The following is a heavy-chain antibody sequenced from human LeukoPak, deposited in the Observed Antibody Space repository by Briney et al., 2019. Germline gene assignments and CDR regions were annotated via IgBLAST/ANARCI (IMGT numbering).Heavy chain of an antibody. V-gene: IGHV1-18*01. Sequence: GASMKVSCKASGYTFTSYAITWVRQAPGQGLEWMGWISAYNGNTNYAQKLQGRVTMTTDTSTSTAYMELRSLRSDDTAVYYCARDDNSGYVFHWGQGTLVTVSS. CDR3: ARDDNSGYVFH. J-gene: IGHJ4*02. CDR2: ISAYNGNT. D-gene: IGHD5-12*01. CDR1: GYTFTSYA.